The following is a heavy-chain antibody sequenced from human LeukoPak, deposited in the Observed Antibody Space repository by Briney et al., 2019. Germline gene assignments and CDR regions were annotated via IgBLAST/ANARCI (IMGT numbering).Heavy chain of an antibody. CDR2: INTNTGNP. CDR3: ARAYQRLGELSLPDY. Sequence: RASVKVSCKASGYTFTSYAMNWVRQAPGQGLEWMGWINTNTGNPTYAQGFTGRFVFSLDTSVSTAYLQISSLKAEDTALYYCARAYQRLGELSLPDYWGQGTLVTVSS. D-gene: IGHD3-16*02. V-gene: IGHV7-4-1*02. J-gene: IGHJ4*02. CDR1: GYTFTSYA.